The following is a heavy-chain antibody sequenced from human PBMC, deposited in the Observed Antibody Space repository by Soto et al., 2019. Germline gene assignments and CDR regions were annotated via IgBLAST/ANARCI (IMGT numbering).Heavy chain of an antibody. Sequence: QVQLQESRPGLVKPSQTLSLTCTVSGGSISSGGYYWSWIRQHPGKGLEWIGYIYYSGSTYYNPSLKSRVTISVDTSKNQFSLKLSSVTAADTAVYYCTTSKNSGWYYFDYWGQGTLVTVSS. CDR1: GGSISSGGYY. J-gene: IGHJ4*02. D-gene: IGHD6-19*01. CDR2: IYYSGST. V-gene: IGHV4-31*03. CDR3: TTSKNSGWYYFDY.